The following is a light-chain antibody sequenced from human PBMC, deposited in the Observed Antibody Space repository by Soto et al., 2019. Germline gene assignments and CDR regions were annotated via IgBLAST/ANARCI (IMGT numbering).Light chain of an antibody. Sequence: EIVLTMSPFTPPSSLAESVTDRVTLTCRASQSVSNRLAWYQQRPGQPPRLLIYGASTMDGGISARFSGSGSGTEFTLTISSLQSEDFAVYYCQQSSNWPRTFGQGTKVDIK. CDR3: QQSSNWPRT. V-gene: IGKV3-15*01. CDR2: GAS. J-gene: IGKJ1*01. CDR1: QSVSNR.